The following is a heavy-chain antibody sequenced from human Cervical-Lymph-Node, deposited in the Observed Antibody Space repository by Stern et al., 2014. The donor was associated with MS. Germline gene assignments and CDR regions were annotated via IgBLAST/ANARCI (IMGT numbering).Heavy chain of an antibody. J-gene: IGHJ4*02. V-gene: IGHV1-46*01. CDR3: ASGRLGY. CDR1: GYKFTNYY. Sequence: QVQLVESGAEVKKPGASVKISCKAPGYKFTNYYIHWMRQAPGQGPEWMGMINPSGDSTTYAQKFKGRVTMTRDTSTSTVYMELSRLRSEDAAVYYCASGRLGYWGQGTQVTVSS. CDR2: INPSGDST.